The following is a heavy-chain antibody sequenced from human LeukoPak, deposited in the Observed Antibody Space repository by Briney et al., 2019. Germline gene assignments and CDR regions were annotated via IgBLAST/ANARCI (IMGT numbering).Heavy chain of an antibody. CDR3: ARDLIYYYDSSGSSAFDI. CDR1: GGSFGGYY. J-gene: IGHJ3*02. CDR2: INHSGST. D-gene: IGHD3-22*01. Sequence: SETLSLTCAVYGGSFGGYYWSWIRQPPGKGLEWIGEINHSGSTNYNPSLKSRVTISVDTSKNQFSLKLSSVTAADTAVYYCARDLIYYYDSSGSSAFDIWGQGTMVTVSS. V-gene: IGHV4-34*01.